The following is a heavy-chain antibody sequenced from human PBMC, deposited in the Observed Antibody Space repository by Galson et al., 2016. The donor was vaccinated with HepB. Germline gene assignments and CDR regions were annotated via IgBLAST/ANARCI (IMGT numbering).Heavy chain of an antibody. J-gene: IGHJ3*02. Sequence: TLSLTCTVSGGSISSDGHYWTWIRQHPGKGLEWIGYIYNSGTTYYNPSLKSRVTISLDTSKNQLPLKLSSVTAADTAVYYCARVGPTGDTFDIWGQGTMVTVSS. CDR3: ARVGPTGDTFDI. CDR1: GGSISSDGHY. V-gene: IGHV4-31*03. D-gene: IGHD1-1*01. CDR2: IYNSGTT.